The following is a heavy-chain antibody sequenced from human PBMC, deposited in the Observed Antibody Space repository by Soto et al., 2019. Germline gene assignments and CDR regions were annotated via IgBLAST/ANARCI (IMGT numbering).Heavy chain of an antibody. V-gene: IGHV1-18*01. D-gene: IGHD6-13*01. J-gene: IGHJ6*02. Sequence: QVQLVQSGAEVKKPGASVKVSCKASGYTFTSYGISWVRQAPGQGLEGMGGISAYNGNTNYAQKLKGRVTMTTDTSTSTAYMELRSLRSDDTAVYYCARVGIAAAGTRFAYYYGMDVWGQGTTVTVSS. CDR3: ARVGIAAAGTRFAYYYGMDV. CDR1: GYTFTSYG. CDR2: ISAYNGNT.